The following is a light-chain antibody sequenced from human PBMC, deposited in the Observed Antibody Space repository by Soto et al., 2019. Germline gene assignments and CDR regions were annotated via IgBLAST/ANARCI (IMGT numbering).Light chain of an antibody. V-gene: IGKV1-39*01. J-gene: IGKJ2*01. CDR2: AAS. CDR1: QSISSY. Sequence: DIQMTQSPSSLSASVGDRVTITCRASQSISSYLNWYQQKPGKAPNLLIYAASSLQSGVPSRFSGSGSGTDFTLTISSLQHEDFAAYYCQQSYNTPYTFGQGTKLEIK. CDR3: QQSYNTPYT.